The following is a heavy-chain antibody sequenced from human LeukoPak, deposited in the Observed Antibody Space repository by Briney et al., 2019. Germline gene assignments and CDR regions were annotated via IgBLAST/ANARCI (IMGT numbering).Heavy chain of an antibody. J-gene: IGHJ3*02. D-gene: IGHD3-3*01. CDR1: GYSFTSCW. Sequence: GESLKISCRGSGYSFTSCWLGRVRPMSGKGLEWMGIIYPGDSDTRYSPSFQGQVTISADKSISTAYLQWSSLKASDTAMYYCARRGGQAKYYDFWSGYYGGAFDIWGQGTMVTVSS. CDR2: IYPGDSDT. CDR3: ARRGGQAKYYDFWSGYYGGAFDI. V-gene: IGHV5-51*01.